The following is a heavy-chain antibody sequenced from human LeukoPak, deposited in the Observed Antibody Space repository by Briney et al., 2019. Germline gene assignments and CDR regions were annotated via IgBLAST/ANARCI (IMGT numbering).Heavy chain of an antibody. J-gene: IGHJ3*02. CDR1: GYTFTSYG. Sequence: GASVKVSCKASGYTFTSYGISWVRQAPGQGLEWMGWISAYNGNTNYAQKLQGRVTMTTDTSTSTAYMELRSLRSDDTAVYYCARGGIVVVITTLHAFDIWGQGTMVTVSS. D-gene: IGHD3-22*01. CDR3: ARGGIVVVITTLHAFDI. V-gene: IGHV1-18*01. CDR2: ISAYNGNT.